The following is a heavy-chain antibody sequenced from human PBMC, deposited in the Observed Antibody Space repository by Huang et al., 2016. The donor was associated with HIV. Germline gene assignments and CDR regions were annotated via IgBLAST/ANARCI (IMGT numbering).Heavy chain of an antibody. D-gene: IGHD5-12*01. J-gene: IGHJ4*02. Sequence: QVQLVQSGPEVKSPGASVKVTCKASGYTFTNFAVLWVRQAPGKRPEWLGWINAGTGDTNYSQKFQGRVTISRDTSTSTAYLELSSLSSEDTAIYCCARGWLQLWYLADWGQGSLVTVSS. CDR3: ARGWLQLWYLAD. CDR2: INAGTGDT. CDR1: GYTFTNFA. V-gene: IGHV1-3*01.